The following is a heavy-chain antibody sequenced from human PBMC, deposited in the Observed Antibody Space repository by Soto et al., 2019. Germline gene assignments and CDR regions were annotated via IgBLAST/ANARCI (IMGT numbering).Heavy chain of an antibody. V-gene: IGHV1-69*02. J-gene: IGHJ5*02. CDR1: GGSFSTYT. CDR3: ARLKSATALGWFDP. CDR2: IIPFLGVT. D-gene: IGHD2-21*02. Sequence: QVQMVQSGAEVKKPGSSVKVSCKVSGGSFSTYTLSWVRQAPGQGLEWMGRIIPFLGVTIYAQRFQGRVTITAARSTSTVYMELSSLRSEDTAVYYCARLKSATALGWFDPWGQGTLVTVSS.